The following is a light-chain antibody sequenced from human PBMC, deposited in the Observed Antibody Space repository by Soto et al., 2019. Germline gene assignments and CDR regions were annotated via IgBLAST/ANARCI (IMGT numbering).Light chain of an antibody. CDR1: QSVSSN. V-gene: IGKV3-15*01. CDR2: GAS. Sequence: EVLVTQSPATLSVSPGERAALSCRASQSVSSNLAWYQQKPGQAPRLLIYGASTRATGIPARFSGSGSGTDFPLTISSLQSEDFALDYCQQYNDWPLTFGGGTKVEIK. CDR3: QQYNDWPLT. J-gene: IGKJ4*01.